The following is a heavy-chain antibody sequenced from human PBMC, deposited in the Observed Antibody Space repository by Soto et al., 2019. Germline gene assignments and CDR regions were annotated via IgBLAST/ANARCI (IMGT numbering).Heavy chain of an antibody. CDR1: GFSISSGYF. CDR3: ARDSSGYYWFDP. D-gene: IGHD3-22*01. Sequence: PSETRSLTCAVSGFSISSGYFWGWIRKPPGKGPEWLGSISHSGTTYYNPSVKGRVTISVDTSKNQFSLKMSSVTAADTAVYYCARDSSGYYWFDPWGQRTLVTVSS. J-gene: IGHJ5*02. CDR2: ISHSGTT. V-gene: IGHV4-38-2*02.